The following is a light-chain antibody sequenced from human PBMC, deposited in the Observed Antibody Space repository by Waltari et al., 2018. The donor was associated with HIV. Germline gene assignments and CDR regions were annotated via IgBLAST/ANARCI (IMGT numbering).Light chain of an antibody. Sequence: DIQMTQSPSSLSASVGDRVTITCRACQSISSYLNWYQQKPVKDPKLLIYAASSLQSGVPSRFSGSGSGTDFTLTISSLQPEDFATYYCQQSYSTLWTFGQGTKVEIK. V-gene: IGKV1-39*01. CDR1: QSISSY. CDR3: QQSYSTLWT. J-gene: IGKJ1*01. CDR2: AAS.